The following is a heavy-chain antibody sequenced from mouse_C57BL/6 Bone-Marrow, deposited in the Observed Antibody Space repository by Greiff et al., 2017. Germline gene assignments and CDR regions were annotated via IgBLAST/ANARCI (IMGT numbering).Heavy chain of an antibody. CDR1: GYTFTDYY. CDR2: INPNNGGT. V-gene: IGHV1-26*01. CDR3: ARGVTTVVFDY. D-gene: IGHD1-1*01. J-gene: IGHJ2*01. Sequence: EVQLQQSGPELVKPGASVKISCKASGYTFTDYYMNWVKQSHGKSLEWIGDINPNNGGTSYNQKFKGKATLTVDKSSSTAYMELRILTSEDSAVYYCARGVTTVVFDYWGQGTTLTVSS.